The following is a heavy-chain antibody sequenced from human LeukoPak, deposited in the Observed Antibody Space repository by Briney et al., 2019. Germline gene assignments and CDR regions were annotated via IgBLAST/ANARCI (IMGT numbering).Heavy chain of an antibody. V-gene: IGHV4-4*07. CDR3: AREGYCSGGSCSAMSNY. D-gene: IGHD2-15*01. Sequence: SETLSLTCTVSGGSLSSYYCSWVRQPAGKGLEWIGRIYTSGSTNYNPSLKSRVTMSVDTSKNQFSLKLSSVTAADTAVYYCAREGYCSGGSCSAMSNYWGQGTLVTVSS. CDR1: GGSLSSYY. J-gene: IGHJ4*02. CDR2: IYTSGST.